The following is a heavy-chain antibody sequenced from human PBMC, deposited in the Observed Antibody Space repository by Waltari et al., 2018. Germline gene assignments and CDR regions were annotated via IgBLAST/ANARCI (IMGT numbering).Heavy chain of an antibody. V-gene: IGHV5-51*03. CDR3: ARRGRADILTGPPEADAFDI. CDR2: IYPGDSDT. D-gene: IGHD3-9*01. Sequence: EVQLVQSGAEVKKPGESLKISCKGSGYSFTSYWIGWVRQMPGKGLGWMGIIYPGDSDTRYSPSFQGQVTISADKSISTAYLQWSSLKASDTAMYYCARRGRADILTGPPEADAFDIWGQGTMVTVSS. CDR1: GYSFTSYW. J-gene: IGHJ3*02.